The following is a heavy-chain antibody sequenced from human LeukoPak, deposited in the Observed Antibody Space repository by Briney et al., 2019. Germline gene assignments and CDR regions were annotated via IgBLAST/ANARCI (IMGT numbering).Heavy chain of an antibody. J-gene: IGHJ4*02. CDR3: ARLLRCSGGSCYFLGGYYFDY. V-gene: IGHV3-9*01. Sequence: GRSLRLSCAASGFTFDDYAMHWVRQAPGKGLEWVSGISWNSGSIGYADSVKGRFTISRDNAKNSLYLQMNSLRAEDTALYYCARLLRCSGGSCYFLGGYYFDYWGQGTLVTVSS. CDR2: ISWNSGSI. CDR1: GFTFDDYA. D-gene: IGHD2-15*01.